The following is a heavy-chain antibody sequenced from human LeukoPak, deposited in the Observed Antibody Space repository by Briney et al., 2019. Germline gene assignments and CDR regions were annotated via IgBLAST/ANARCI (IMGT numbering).Heavy chain of an antibody. CDR3: ARDGPRGCGGNSSPCGY. D-gene: IGHD4-23*01. Sequence: HPGGSLRLSCAASGFTFSYYSMNWVRQAPGKGLEWVSYISSSSSTIYYADSVKGRFTISRDSAKNSLFLQMNSLRDEDTAVYYCARDGPRGCGGNSSPCGYWGQGTLVTVSS. V-gene: IGHV3-48*02. CDR1: GFTFSYYS. J-gene: IGHJ4*02. CDR2: ISSSSSTI.